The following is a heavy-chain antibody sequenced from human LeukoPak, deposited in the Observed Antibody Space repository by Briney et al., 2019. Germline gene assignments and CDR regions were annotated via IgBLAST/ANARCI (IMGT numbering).Heavy chain of an antibody. Sequence: GGSLRLSCAASGFTFSSYAMSWIRQAPGKGLEWVSYISSSGSTIYYADSVKGRFTISRDNAKNSLYLQMNSLRAEDTAVYYCARDRSTVTSHYFDYWGQGTLVTVSS. D-gene: IGHD4-17*01. J-gene: IGHJ4*02. CDR2: ISSSGSTI. V-gene: IGHV3-11*01. CDR3: ARDRSTVTSHYFDY. CDR1: GFTFSSYA.